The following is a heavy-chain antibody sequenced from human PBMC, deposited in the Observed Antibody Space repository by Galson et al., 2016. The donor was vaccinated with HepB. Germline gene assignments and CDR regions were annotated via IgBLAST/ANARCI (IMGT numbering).Heavy chain of an antibody. D-gene: IGHD5-18*01. J-gene: IGHJ5*02. V-gene: IGHV1-18*04. CDR3: ARGGPYVDTAMVYQLWFDP. CDR2: ISAYNGYT. CDR1: GYTFSSYG. Sequence: SVKVSCKASGYTFSSYGISWVRQAPGQGLEWMGWISAYNGYTNYAQKLQGRVTMTTDTSTSTAYMELTSLRSDDTAVYFCARGGPYVDTAMVYQLWFDPWGRGTLVTVSS.